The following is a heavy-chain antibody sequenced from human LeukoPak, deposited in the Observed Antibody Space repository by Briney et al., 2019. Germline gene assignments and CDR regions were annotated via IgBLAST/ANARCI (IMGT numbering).Heavy chain of an antibody. CDR2: ISAYNGNT. J-gene: IGHJ4*02. V-gene: IGHV1-18*01. CDR3: ARVATWIQLWYYFDY. D-gene: IGHD5-18*01. Sequence: ASVKVSCKASGYTFTSYGISWVRQASGQGLEWMGWISAYNGNTNYAQKLQGRVTMTTDTSTSTAYMELRSLRSDDTAVYYCARVATWIQLWYYFDYWGQGTLVTVSS. CDR1: GYTFTSYG.